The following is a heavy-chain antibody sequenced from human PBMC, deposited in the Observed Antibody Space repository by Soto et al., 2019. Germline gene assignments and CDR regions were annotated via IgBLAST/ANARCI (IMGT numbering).Heavy chain of an antibody. CDR1: GFTFSSYA. J-gene: IGHJ4*02. V-gene: IGHV3-23*01. Sequence: PGGSLRLSCAASGFTFSSYAMSWVRQAPGKGLEWVSAISGSDGSTYYADTVKGRFTISRDNSKNTLYLQMNSLRAEDTAVYYCAKDWYDSSGYKDYWGQGTLVTVSS. D-gene: IGHD3-22*01. CDR3: AKDWYDSSGYKDY. CDR2: ISGSDGST.